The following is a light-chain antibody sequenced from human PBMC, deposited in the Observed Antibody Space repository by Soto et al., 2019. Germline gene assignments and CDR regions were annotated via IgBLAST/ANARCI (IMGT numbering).Light chain of an antibody. Sequence: EIVLTQSPGTLSLSPGERATLSCRASQSVGSNYLAWYQQKPGQAPRLLIYGASSRATGIPDRFSGGGSGTDFTLTISRLEPEDFVVYYCHHYNYSPWTFGQGTKVEIK. CDR3: HHYNYSPWT. J-gene: IGKJ1*01. V-gene: IGKV3-20*01. CDR1: QSVGSNY. CDR2: GAS.